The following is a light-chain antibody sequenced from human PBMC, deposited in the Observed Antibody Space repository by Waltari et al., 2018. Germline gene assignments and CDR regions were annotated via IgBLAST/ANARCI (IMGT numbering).Light chain of an antibody. J-gene: IGKJ4*01. Sequence: DIQMTQSPSTLSASVGDRVTITCRASQSIDSRLAWYQQKPGKAPKYLMFEAFILENGVPPRFSGRRSGTEFTLTISSLQPDDVATYYCQQCMSYPITFGGGTKVEI. CDR3: QQCMSYPIT. CDR2: EAF. CDR1: QSIDSR. V-gene: IGKV1-5*03.